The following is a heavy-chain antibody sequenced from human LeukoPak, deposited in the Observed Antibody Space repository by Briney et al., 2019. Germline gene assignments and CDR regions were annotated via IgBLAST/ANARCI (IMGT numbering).Heavy chain of an antibody. CDR2: IYYSGST. CDR3: ARGSSSESEDTAMVNGTVTQYYFDY. D-gene: IGHD5-18*01. J-gene: IGHJ4*02. CDR1: GGSISSSSYY. Sequence: PSETLSLTCTVSGGSISSSSYYWGWIRQPPGRGLEWIGSIYYSGSTYYNPSLKSRVTISVDTSKNQFSLKLSSVTAADTAVYYCARGSSSESEDTAMVNGTVTQYYFDYWGQGTLVTVSS. V-gene: IGHV4-39*07.